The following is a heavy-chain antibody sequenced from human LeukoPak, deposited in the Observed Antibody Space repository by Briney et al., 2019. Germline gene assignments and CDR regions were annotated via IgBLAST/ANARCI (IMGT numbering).Heavy chain of an antibody. CDR2: IYYSGST. V-gene: IGHV4-39*01. CDR1: GGSISSGSYY. J-gene: IGHJ4*02. D-gene: IGHD4-11*01. Sequence: SETLSLTCTVSGGSISSGSYYWGWIRQPPGKGLEWIGSIYYSGSTYYNPSLKSRVTISVDTSKNQFSLKLSSVTAADTAVYYCARHVDDYSNYKRNKPFDYWGQGTLVTVSS. CDR3: ARHVDDYSNYKRNKPFDY.